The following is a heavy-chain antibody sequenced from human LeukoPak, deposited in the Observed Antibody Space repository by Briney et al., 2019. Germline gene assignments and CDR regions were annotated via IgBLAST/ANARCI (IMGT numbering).Heavy chain of an antibody. Sequence: GRSLRLSCAASGFSFRSYAMHWVRQTPDKGLEWVAVISYDGSDTYYADSVKGRLAVPRDNSKNMMYLQMNSLTPDDTAVYYCARPYSSGWFSHFDPWGQGVLVTVSS. CDR3: ARPYSSGWFSHFDP. V-gene: IGHV3-30*09. CDR1: GFSFRSYA. J-gene: IGHJ5*02. CDR2: ISYDGSDT. D-gene: IGHD6-19*01.